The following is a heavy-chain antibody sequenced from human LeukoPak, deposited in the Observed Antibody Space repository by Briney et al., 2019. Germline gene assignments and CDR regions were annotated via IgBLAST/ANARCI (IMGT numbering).Heavy chain of an antibody. CDR2: ISSSGTTI. D-gene: IGHD2-15*01. V-gene: IGHV3-48*03. CDR1: RFAPRSYE. Sequence: GRTLRLSCAASRFAPRSYEMKCVCEAPRKGLEWVSYISSSGTTIYYADSVKGRFTISRDNAKNSLYLQMNSLRAEDTAVYYCAREVGPLDYWGQGTLVTVSS. CDR3: AREVGPLDY. J-gene: IGHJ4*02.